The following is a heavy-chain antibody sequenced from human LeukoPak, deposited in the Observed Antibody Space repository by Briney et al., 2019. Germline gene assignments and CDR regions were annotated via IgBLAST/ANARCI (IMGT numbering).Heavy chain of an antibody. V-gene: IGHV3-23*01. J-gene: IGHJ4*02. CDR1: GFIFSSYD. CDR2: ISGGGGNT. Sequence: PGGSLRLSCAASGFIFSSYDINWVRQAPGKGLEWVSSISGGGGNTYYADSVKGRFSISRDNSKNTLYLQMNSLRAEDTAVYYCAKGYLNNHNSGAGFDYWGQGTLVTVSS. CDR3: AKGYLNNHNSGAGFDY. D-gene: IGHD1/OR15-1a*01.